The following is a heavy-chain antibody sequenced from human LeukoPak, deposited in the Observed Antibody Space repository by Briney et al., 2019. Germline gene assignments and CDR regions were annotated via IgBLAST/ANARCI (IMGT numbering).Heavy chain of an antibody. D-gene: IGHD6-13*01. CDR3: ARDPLVAAAGTWFRNSGWFDP. Sequence: GGSLRLSCAASGFTFSSYGMHWVRQAPGKGLEWVAVISYDGSNKYYADSVKGRFTISRDNSKNTLYLQMNSLRAEDTAVYYCARDPLVAAAGTWFRNSGWFDPWGQGTLVTVSS. CDR2: ISYDGSNK. V-gene: IGHV3-30*03. J-gene: IGHJ5*02. CDR1: GFTFSSYG.